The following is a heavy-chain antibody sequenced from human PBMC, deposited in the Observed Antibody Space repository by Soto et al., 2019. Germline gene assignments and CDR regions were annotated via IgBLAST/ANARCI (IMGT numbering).Heavy chain of an antibody. J-gene: IGHJ4*02. CDR1: GYNFANYW. D-gene: IGHD4-17*01. CDR2: IYPGDSDT. V-gene: IGHV5-51*01. CDR3: ARPDSLYGNYDC. Sequence: PGESLKISCKGSGYNFANYWIGWVRQMPGKGLEWMGTIYPGDSDTRYSPSFQGQVSMSADKSISTAYLQWSSLKASDSAMYYCARPDSLYGNYDCWGEGTLVTVS.